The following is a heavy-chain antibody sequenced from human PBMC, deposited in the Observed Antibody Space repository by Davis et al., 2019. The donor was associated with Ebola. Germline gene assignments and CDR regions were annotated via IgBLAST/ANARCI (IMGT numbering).Heavy chain of an antibody. Sequence: GESLKISCTGSGYSFTSYWIGWVRQEPGKGLEWMGIIYPGGSDIRYSPSFQGQVTISADKSINTAYLQWSSLKASDTAMYYCARLSDSSGYYYWDWFDPWGQGTLVTVSS. CDR2: IYPGGSDI. V-gene: IGHV5-51*01. J-gene: IGHJ5*02. CDR3: ARLSDSSGYYYWDWFDP. D-gene: IGHD3-22*01. CDR1: GYSFTSYW.